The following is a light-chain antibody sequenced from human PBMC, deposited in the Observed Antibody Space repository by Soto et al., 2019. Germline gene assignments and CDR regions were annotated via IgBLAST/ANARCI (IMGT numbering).Light chain of an antibody. CDR1: QSVSSN. J-gene: IGKJ2*02. CDR3: QQYNNWPPLMCT. CDR2: GAS. V-gene: IGKV3D-15*01. Sequence: EIVMTQSPATLSVSPGERATLSSRASQSVSSNLAWYQQKPGQAPRLLIYGASTRATGIPARFSGSGSGTEFTLTISSLQSEDFAVYYCQQYNNWPPLMCTFGQGTKLEI.